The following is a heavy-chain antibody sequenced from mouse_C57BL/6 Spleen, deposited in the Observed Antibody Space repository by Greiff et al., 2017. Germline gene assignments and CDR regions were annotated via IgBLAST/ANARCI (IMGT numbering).Heavy chain of an antibody. D-gene: IGHD1-1*01. CDR1: GYTFTDYY. Sequence: VQLQQSGPELVKPGASVKISCKASGYTFTDYYMNWVKQSPGQSLAWIGDINPHNGGTSYNQKFKGKATLTVDKSSSTAYMELRSLTSEDSAVYDGAKGGAYGTYAMDDWGQGTSVTVAA. CDR2: INPHNGGT. CDR3: AKGGAYGTYAMDD. V-gene: IGHV1-26*01. J-gene: IGHJ4*01.